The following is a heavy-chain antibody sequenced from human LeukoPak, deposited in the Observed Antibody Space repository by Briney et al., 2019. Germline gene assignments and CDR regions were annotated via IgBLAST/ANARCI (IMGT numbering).Heavy chain of an antibody. CDR3: ATTHDYADEYVWGY. V-gene: IGHV4-59*01. J-gene: IGHJ4*02. Sequence: SETLSLTCAVSGGSISNYFWGWIRQPPGRGLQWIGYMYYRGSTNYNPSFESRVTISVGPSKNQFSLKLRSVTAADTAMYYCATTHDYADEYVWGYWGQGALVTVSS. CDR2: MYYRGST. D-gene: IGHD4-17*01. CDR1: GGSISNYF.